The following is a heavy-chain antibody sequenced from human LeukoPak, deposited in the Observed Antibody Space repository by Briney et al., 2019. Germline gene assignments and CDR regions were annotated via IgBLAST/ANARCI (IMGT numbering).Heavy chain of an antibody. CDR2: IYHSGST. CDR3: ARVPLLWFGELLQYYFDY. CDR1: GYSISSGYY. V-gene: IGHV4-38-2*01. D-gene: IGHD3-10*01. J-gene: IGHJ4*02. Sequence: SETLSLTCAVSGYSISSGYYWGWIRQPPGKGLEWIGSIYHSGSTYCNPSLKSRVTISVDTSENQFSLKLSSVTAADTAVYYCARVPLLWFGELLQYYFDYWGQGTLVTVSS.